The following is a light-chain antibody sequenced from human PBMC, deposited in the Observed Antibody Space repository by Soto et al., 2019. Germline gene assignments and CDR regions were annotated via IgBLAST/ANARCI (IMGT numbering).Light chain of an antibody. CDR3: LVYGNSLWT. CDR1: QTVISDY. V-gene: IGKV3-20*01. Sequence: EIVLTQSPGTLSLSPGDSATLSCRASQTVISDYLTWYQQTPGQAPRLLIYGASSRATDTPDRFSGRGSGTDFSLTISRLEPGDFAVYYCLVYGNSLWTFGQGTKVEI. J-gene: IGKJ1*01. CDR2: GAS.